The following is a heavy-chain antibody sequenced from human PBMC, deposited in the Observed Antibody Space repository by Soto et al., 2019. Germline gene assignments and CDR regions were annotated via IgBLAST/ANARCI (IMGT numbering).Heavy chain of an antibody. CDR3: ARRVVVVAATGLGWFDP. CDR1: GGSISSSSYY. J-gene: IGHJ5*02. V-gene: IGHV4-39*01. D-gene: IGHD2-15*01. CDR2: IYYSGST. Sequence: SETLSLTCTVSGGSISSSSYYWGWIRQPPGKGLEWIGSIYYSGSTYYNPSLKSRVTISVDTSKNQFSLKLSSVTAADTAVYYCARRVVVVAATGLGWFDPWGQGTLVTVSS.